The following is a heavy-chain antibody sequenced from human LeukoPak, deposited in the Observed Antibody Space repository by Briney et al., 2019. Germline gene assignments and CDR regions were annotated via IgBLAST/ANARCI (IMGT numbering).Heavy chain of an antibody. CDR2: TYYRSKWYN. CDR3: AREQTGDQNFDY. J-gene: IGHJ4*02. D-gene: IGHD7-27*01. CDR1: GDSVSSNTAA. Sequence: SQTLSLTCAISGDSVSSNTAAWNRIRQSPSRGLEWLGRTYYRSKWYNNYAVSMKSRISINPDTSKNQFSLQLKSVTPEDTAVYYCAREQTGDQNFDYWGQGTLVTVSS. V-gene: IGHV6-1*01.